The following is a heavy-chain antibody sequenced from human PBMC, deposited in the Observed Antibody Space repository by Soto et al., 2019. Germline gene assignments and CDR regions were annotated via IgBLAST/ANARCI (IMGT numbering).Heavy chain of an antibody. CDR2: IIPIFGTA. J-gene: IGHJ5*02. D-gene: IGHD6-13*01. Sequence: YRKSMELQVLGQWIEWMGGIIPIFGTANYAQKFQGRVTITADESTSTAYMELSSLRSEDTAVYYCARAFIAAAGTRGNNWFDPWGQGTLVTVSS. CDR3: ARAFIAAAGTRGNNWFDP. CDR1: YR. V-gene: IGHV1-69*01.